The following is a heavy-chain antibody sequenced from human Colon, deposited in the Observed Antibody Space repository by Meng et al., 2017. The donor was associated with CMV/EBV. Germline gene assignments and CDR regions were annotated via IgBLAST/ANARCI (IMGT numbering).Heavy chain of an antibody. D-gene: IGHD3-10*01. CDR3: ARALSGDGMDV. J-gene: IGHJ6*02. Sequence: GGSLRLSCAASGFPFSDYYMSWIRQAPGKGLEWVAYISEKARTTYYAASVKGRFTISRDNAKNSLYLQMNSLRAEDTALYYCARALSGDGMDVWGQGTTVTVSS. CDR1: GFPFSDYY. CDR2: ISEKARTT. V-gene: IGHV3-11*01.